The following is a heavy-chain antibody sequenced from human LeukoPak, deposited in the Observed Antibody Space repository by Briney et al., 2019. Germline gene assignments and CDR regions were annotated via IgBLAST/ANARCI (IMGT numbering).Heavy chain of an antibody. CDR1: GGSISSYY. CDR3: ARLGYTYGPFDY. Sequence: SETLSLTCTVSGGSISSYYWSWIRQPPGKGLEWIGYIYYSGSTNYNPSLKSRVTISVDTSKNQFSLKLSSVTAADTAVFYCARLGYTYGPFDYWGQGTLVTVSS. J-gene: IGHJ4*02. D-gene: IGHD5-18*01. CDR2: IYYSGST. V-gene: IGHV4-59*01.